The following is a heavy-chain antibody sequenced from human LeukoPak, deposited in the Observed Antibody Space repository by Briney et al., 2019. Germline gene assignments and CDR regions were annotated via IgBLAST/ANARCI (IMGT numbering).Heavy chain of an antibody. Sequence: PGESLKISCKGSGYSFTTYWIGWVRQMPGRGLEWMGIIYPGGSDTRYSPSFQGQVTISADKSISTAYLQWSSLKASYTAMYYCARQFRDSSGYYSYYFDYWGQGTLVTVSS. CDR1: GYSFTTYW. CDR2: IYPGGSDT. V-gene: IGHV5-51*01. J-gene: IGHJ4*02. CDR3: ARQFRDSSGYYSYYFDY. D-gene: IGHD3-22*01.